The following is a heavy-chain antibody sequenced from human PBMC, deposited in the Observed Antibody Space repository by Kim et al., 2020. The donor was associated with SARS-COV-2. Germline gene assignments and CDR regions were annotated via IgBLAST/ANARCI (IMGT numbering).Heavy chain of an antibody. J-gene: IGHJ4*02. CDR2: IYTSGST. V-gene: IGHV4-61*02. D-gene: IGHD2-15*01. CDR1: GGSISSGSYY. CDR3: ARGDCSGGSCYRGPFDY. Sequence: SETLSLTCTVSGGSISSGSYYWSWIRQPAGKGLEWIGRIYTSGSTNYNPSLKSRVTISVDTSKNQFSLKLSSVTAADTAVYYCARGDCSGGSCYRGPFDYWGQGTLVTVSS.